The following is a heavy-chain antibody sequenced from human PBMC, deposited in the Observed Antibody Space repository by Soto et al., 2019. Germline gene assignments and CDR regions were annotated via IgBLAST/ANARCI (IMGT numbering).Heavy chain of an antibody. CDR1: GGSIRSGGTDSY. D-gene: IGHD1-1*01. Sequence: KPSETLSLTCTVSGGSIRSGGTDSYWTWIRQLPGKGLEWIGNIYYTGNTYYNPSLKSRPTISIDTSENQFSLKLTSVTAADTAVYFCASGHDAYKVRYWGQGTLVTVS. CDR2: IYYTGNT. CDR3: ASGHDAYKVRY. V-gene: IGHV4-31*03. J-gene: IGHJ4*02.